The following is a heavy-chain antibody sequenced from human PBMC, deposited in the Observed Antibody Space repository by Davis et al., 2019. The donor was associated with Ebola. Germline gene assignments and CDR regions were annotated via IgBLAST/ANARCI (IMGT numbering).Heavy chain of an antibody. CDR1: GFSFSSYW. J-gene: IGHJ4*02. CDR3: ARGYCSGGSCYGYYFDY. V-gene: IGHV3-7*01. D-gene: IGHD2-15*01. CDR2: IKQDGSEK. Sequence: GESLKISYAASGFSFSSYWMSWVRQAPGKGPEWVASIKQDGSEKYYVDSVKGRFTISRDNAKNSLYLQMNSLRAEDTAVYYCARGYCSGGSCYGYYFDYWGQGTLVTVSS.